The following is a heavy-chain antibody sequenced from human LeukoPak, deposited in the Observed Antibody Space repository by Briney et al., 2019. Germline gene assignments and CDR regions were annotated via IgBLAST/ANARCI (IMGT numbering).Heavy chain of an antibody. CDR3: AKWGDYDILTGYYVSDF. V-gene: IGHV3-23*01. CDR2: ITGSGDTT. J-gene: IGHJ4*02. CDR1: GFTFSDYE. D-gene: IGHD3-9*01. Sequence: PGGSLRLSCTASGFTFSDYEVNWIRRAPGKGLEWVSAITGSGDTTYYADSVKGRFTVSRDNSKNTLYVEMNTLRAEDTAVYYCAKWGDYDILTGYYVSDFWGQETLVTVSS.